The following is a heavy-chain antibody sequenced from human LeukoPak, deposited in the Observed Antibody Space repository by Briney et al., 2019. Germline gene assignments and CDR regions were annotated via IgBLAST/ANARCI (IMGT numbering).Heavy chain of an antibody. V-gene: IGHV5-51*01. CDR2: IYPGDSDT. CDR3: ASVAVADTGGYYFDY. J-gene: IGHJ4*02. Sequence: GESLKISCKGSGYSFTSYWIGWVRQMPGKGLEWMGIIYPGDSDTRYSPSFQGQVTISADKSISTAYLQWSSLKASDTAMYYCASVAVADTGGYYFDYWGQGTLVTVSS. CDR1: GYSFTSYW. D-gene: IGHD6-19*01.